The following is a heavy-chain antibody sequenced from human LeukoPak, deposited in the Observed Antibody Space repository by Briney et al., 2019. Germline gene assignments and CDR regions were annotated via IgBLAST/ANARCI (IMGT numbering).Heavy chain of an antibody. J-gene: IGHJ4*02. Sequence: ASVKVSCKXSGYTFINYNINWVRQSPGQGLEWMGWISTYNGDTNSAQRLQGRVTMTTDTSTSTAYMELRSLRSDDTAVYYCARDGVFSGAYALGYWGQGTLVTVSS. CDR1: GYTFINYN. CDR3: ARDGVFSGAYALGY. D-gene: IGHD3-16*01. CDR2: ISTYNGDT. V-gene: IGHV1-18*01.